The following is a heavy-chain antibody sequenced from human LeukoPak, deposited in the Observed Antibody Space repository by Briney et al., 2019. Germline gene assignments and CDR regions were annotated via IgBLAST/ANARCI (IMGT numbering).Heavy chain of an antibody. J-gene: IGHJ4*02. D-gene: IGHD2-8*01. CDR2: IYFGDSDT. CDR3: GRHSYGLDY. V-gene: IGHV5-51*01. CDR1: GTNYS. Sequence: GESVQISCKASGTNYSIAWVRQMPGNGLEWLGIIYFGDSDTRYSPSFQGRLTISVDKSISTAYLQLSTLKASDTAIYFCGRHSYGLDYWGQGTLVTVSS.